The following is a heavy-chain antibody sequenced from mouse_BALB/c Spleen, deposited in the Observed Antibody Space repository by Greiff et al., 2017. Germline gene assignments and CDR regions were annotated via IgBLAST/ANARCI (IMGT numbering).Heavy chain of an antibody. CDR2: IYPGDGST. J-gene: IGHJ2*01. Sequence: QVQLQQSGPELVKPGASVKMSCKASGYTFTSYYIHWVKQRPGQGLEWIGWIYPGDGSTKYNEKFKGKTTLTADKSSSTAYMLLSSLTSEDSAIYFCAKGYYRYESDYWGQGTTLTVSS. CDR3: AKGYYRYESDY. CDR1: GYTFTSYY. V-gene: IGHV1S56*01. D-gene: IGHD2-14*01.